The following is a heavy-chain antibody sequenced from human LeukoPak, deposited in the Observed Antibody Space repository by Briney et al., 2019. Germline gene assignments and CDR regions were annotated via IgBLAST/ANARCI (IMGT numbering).Heavy chain of an antibody. V-gene: IGHV4-4*07. J-gene: IGHJ5*02. CDR1: GGSISSYY. CDR3: ARYLVEVNGWVFDP. CDR2: IYTSGST. D-gene: IGHD6-19*01. Sequence: SETLSLTCTVSGGSISSYYWSWIRQPAGKGLEWIGRIYTSGSTNYNPSLKRRVTMSVDTSKNQFSLKLSSVTAADTAVYYCARYLVEVNGWVFDPWGQGTLVTVSS.